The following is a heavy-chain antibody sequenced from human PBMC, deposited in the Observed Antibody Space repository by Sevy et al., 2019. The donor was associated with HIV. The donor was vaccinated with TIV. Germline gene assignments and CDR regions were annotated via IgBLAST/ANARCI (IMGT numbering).Heavy chain of an antibody. CDR1: GFTFSNAW. V-gene: IGHV3-15*01. Sequence: GGSLRLSCAASGFTFSNAWMSWVRQAPGKGLEWVGRIKSKTDGGTTDYAAPVKGRFTISRDDSKNTLYLQMNSLKIVDTAVYYCTTEITMIVVVIKGNYWGQGTLVTVSS. CDR2: IKSKTDGGTT. CDR3: TTEITMIVVVIKGNY. J-gene: IGHJ4*02. D-gene: IGHD3-22*01.